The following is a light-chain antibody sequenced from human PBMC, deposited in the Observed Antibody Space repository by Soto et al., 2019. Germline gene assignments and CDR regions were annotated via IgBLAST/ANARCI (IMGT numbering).Light chain of an antibody. J-gene: IGLJ7*01. CDR1: SSNIGNND. Sequence: QSVLTQPPSVSAAAGQKVTISCSGSSSNIGNNDVSWYQQVPGKTPKIIIYDSNKRPSGIPDRFSGSKSGTSATLGITGLQTGDEADYYCGTWDTSLSAAVFGGGTKLTVL. CDR3: GTWDTSLSAAV. V-gene: IGLV1-51*01. CDR2: DSN.